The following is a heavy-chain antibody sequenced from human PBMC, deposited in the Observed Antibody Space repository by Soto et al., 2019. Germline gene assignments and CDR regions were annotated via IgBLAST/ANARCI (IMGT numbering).Heavy chain of an antibody. CDR2: IYYSGRT. CDR1: GESIISSSYY. Sequence: TSETLSLTCTVSGESIISSSYYWGWIRQPPGKGLEWIGSIYYSGRTYYNPSFKSRVTISIDTSKNQFSLKLSSVTATDTAVYYCARQRTTVVTQAYFDHWGQGALVTVSS. D-gene: IGHD2-21*02. V-gene: IGHV4-39*01. J-gene: IGHJ4*02. CDR3: ARQRTTVVTQAYFDH.